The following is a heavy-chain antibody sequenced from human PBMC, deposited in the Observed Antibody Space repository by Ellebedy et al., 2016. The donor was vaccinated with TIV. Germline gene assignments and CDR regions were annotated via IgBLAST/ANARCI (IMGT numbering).Heavy chain of an antibody. J-gene: IGHJ4*02. V-gene: IGHV3-23*01. Sequence: GESLKISCAASGFTFSRYDMNWVRQAPGKGLEWVSRISGSRGTTNYADSVNGRFTISRDNSKNILYLQMNSLRADDTAVYYCAKDRDYFYDSSGFDYWGQGSLVTVSS. CDR1: GFTFSRYD. CDR2: ISGSRGTT. D-gene: IGHD3-22*01. CDR3: AKDRDYFYDSSGFDY.